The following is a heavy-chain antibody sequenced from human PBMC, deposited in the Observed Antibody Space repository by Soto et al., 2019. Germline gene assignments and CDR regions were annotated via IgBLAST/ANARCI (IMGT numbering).Heavy chain of an antibody. CDR1: GYTFTSYG. Sequence: ASVRVSCKASGYTFTSYGICWVRQAPGQGLEWMGWISAYNGNTNYAQKLQGRVTMTTDTSTSTAYMELRSLRSDDTAVYYCARDGKGEILWFGELLALDYWGQGALVTVSS. J-gene: IGHJ4*02. CDR2: ISAYNGNT. V-gene: IGHV1-18*01. CDR3: ARDGKGEILWFGELLALDY. D-gene: IGHD3-10*01.